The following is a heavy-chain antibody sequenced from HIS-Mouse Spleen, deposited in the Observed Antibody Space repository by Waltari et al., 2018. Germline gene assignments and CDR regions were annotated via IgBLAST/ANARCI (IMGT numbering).Heavy chain of an antibody. CDR3: ARGGITMIVVVPFDY. V-gene: IGHV3-30-3*01. J-gene: IGHJ4*02. CDR1: GFTFSSYA. D-gene: IGHD3-22*01. Sequence: QVQLVESGGGVVQPGRSLRLSCAASGFTFSSYAMPWVRQAPGKGLEWVAVISYDGSNKYYADSVKGRFTISRDNSKNTLYLQMNSLRAEDTAVYYCARGGITMIVVVPFDYWGQGTLVTVSS. CDR2: ISYDGSNK.